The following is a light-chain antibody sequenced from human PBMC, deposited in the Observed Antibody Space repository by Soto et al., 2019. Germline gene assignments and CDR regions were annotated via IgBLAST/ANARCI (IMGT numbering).Light chain of an antibody. V-gene: IGKV1-5*03. J-gene: IGKJ1*01. Sequence: DIQMTQSPSTLSASVGDRVTITCRASQSINSWLAWYQQKPGKAPKFLIYKAFSLVSGVPSRFSGSGSGTEFTLTISSLLPDDFATYYCHQYDTYPPWTFGQGTKVDMK. CDR3: HQYDTYPPWT. CDR1: QSINSW. CDR2: KAF.